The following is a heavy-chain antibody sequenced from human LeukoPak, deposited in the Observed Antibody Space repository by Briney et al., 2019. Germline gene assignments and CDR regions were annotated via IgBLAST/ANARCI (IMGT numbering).Heavy chain of an antibody. J-gene: IGHJ3*02. D-gene: IGHD4-17*01. CDR1: GFTLHNFW. V-gene: IGHV3-7*05. CDR3: PRDPTMTNVHDAFAM. CDR2: INRDGSHK. Sequence: GGSLRLPYAACGFTLHNFWWNWVRQAPGKGLEWVAIINRDGSHKEYVDSVKGRFTITRDNAKNPLFLQMNSLRAEDTAVYFCPRDPTMTNVHDAFAMSSQATMVTVSS.